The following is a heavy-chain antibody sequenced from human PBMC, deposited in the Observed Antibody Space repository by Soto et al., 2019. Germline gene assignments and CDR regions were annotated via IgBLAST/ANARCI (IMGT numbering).Heavy chain of an antibody. CDR2: INAGNGNT. D-gene: IGHD6-6*01. CDR1: GCTFTRYA. V-gene: IGHV1-3*01. CDR3: ARDFRIAARRGFDY. Sequence: ASVKVSCKACGCTFTRYAMHWVRQAPGQRLEWMGWINAGNGNTKYSQKFQGRVTITRNTSASTAYMELSSLRSEDTAVYYCARDFRIAARRGFDYWGQGTLVTVSS. J-gene: IGHJ4*02.